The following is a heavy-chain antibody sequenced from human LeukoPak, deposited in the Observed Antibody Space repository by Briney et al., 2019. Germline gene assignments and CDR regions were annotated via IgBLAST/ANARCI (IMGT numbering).Heavy chain of an antibody. D-gene: IGHD6-13*01. Sequence: SETLSLTCAVYGGSFSGYYWSWIRQPPGKGLEWIGEINHSGSTNYNPSLKSRVTISVDTSKNQFSLKLSPVTAADTAVYYCARGLAAAGVRPYFDYWGQGTLVTVSS. CDR2: INHSGST. J-gene: IGHJ4*02. CDR3: ARGLAAAGVRPYFDY. V-gene: IGHV4-34*01. CDR1: GGSFSGYY.